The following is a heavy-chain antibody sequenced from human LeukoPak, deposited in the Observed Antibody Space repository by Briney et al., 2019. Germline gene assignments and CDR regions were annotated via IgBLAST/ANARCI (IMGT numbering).Heavy chain of an antibody. D-gene: IGHD1-1*01. CDR1: GGTFSSYA. V-gene: IGHV1-69*01. Sequence: GASVKVSCKASGGTFSSYAISWVRQAPGQGLEWMGGIIPIFGTANYAQMFQGRVTITADESTSTAYMELSSLRSEDTAVYYCARPPAPGTNAPFDYWGQGTLVTVSS. CDR3: ARPPAPGTNAPFDY. CDR2: IIPIFGTA. J-gene: IGHJ4*02.